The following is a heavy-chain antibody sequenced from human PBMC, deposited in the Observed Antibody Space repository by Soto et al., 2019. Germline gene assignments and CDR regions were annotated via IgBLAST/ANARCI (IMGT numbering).Heavy chain of an antibody. Sequence: EVQVLESGGGLVQPGGSLRLSCAASGFTFSSYAMSWVRQAPGQGLEWVSAISGSGSNQYYADSVKGRFTISRDNSKNTLYLHMISLRAEDTALYYCAKTASMTIRDGFDHWGQGTLVTVSS. CDR2: ISGSGSNQ. J-gene: IGHJ4*02. D-gene: IGHD4-17*01. CDR1: GFTFSSYA. V-gene: IGHV3-23*01. CDR3: AKTASMTIRDGFDH.